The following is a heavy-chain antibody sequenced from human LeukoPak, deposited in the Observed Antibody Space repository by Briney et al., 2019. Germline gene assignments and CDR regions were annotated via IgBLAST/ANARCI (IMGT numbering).Heavy chain of an antibody. V-gene: IGHV3-74*01. J-gene: IGHJ4*02. Sequence: GGSLRLSCAASGFTFSSYGMHWVRQAPGKGLVWVSRINSDGSTTSYADSVMGRFTISRDNAKNTLYLQMNSLRAEATAVYYCARVIYSGWEGELSDWGQGTLVTVSP. CDR1: GFTFSSYG. CDR2: INSDGSTT. CDR3: ARVIYSGWEGELSD. D-gene: IGHD6-19*01.